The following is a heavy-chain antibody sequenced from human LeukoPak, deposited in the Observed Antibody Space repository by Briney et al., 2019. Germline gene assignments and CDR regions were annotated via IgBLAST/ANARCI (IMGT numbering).Heavy chain of an antibody. J-gene: IGHJ4*02. V-gene: IGHV1-18*01. CDR3: ARGSHYYDSSGYQGMDY. Sequence: ASVKVSCKASGYTFTSYGISWVRQAPGQGLEWMGWISAYNGNTNYAQKLLGRVTMTTDTSTSTAYMELRSLRSDDTAVYYCARGSHYYDSSGYQGMDYWGQGTLVTVSS. CDR1: GYTFTSYG. CDR2: ISAYNGNT. D-gene: IGHD3-22*01.